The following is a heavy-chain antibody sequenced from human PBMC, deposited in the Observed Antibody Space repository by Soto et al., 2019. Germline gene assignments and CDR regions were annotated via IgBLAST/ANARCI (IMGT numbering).Heavy chain of an antibody. Sequence: GESLKISCKGSGYSFTCYWIGWVRQMPGKGLEWMGIIYPGDSDTRYSPSFQGQVTISADKSISTAYLQWSSLKASDTAMYYCAKTMKTYYYYMDVWGKGTTVTVSS. CDR3: AKTMKTYYYYMDV. CDR1: GYSFTCYW. J-gene: IGHJ6*03. CDR2: IYPGDSDT. D-gene: IGHD1-1*01. V-gene: IGHV5-51*01.